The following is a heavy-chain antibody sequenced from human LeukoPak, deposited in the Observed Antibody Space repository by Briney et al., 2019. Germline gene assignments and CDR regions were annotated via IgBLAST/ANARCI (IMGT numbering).Heavy chain of an antibody. CDR2: ISGSGGST. Sequence: GGSLRLSCAASGFTFSSYAMSWVRQAPGKGLEWVSAISGSGGSTYYADSVKGRFTISRDNSKNTLYLQMNSLRAEDTAVYYCAKDTRYDSSGYYYYFDYWGQGTLVTVSS. CDR3: AKDTRYDSSGYYYYFDY. V-gene: IGHV3-23*01. CDR1: GFTFSSYA. D-gene: IGHD3-22*01. J-gene: IGHJ4*02.